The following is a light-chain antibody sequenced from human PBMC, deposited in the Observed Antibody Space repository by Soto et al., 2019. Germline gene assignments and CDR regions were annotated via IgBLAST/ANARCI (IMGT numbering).Light chain of an antibody. Sequence: QSVLTQPASVSGSPGQSIAISCTGTSSDVGAYNSVSWYQQYPGKAPKLMIHDVTNRPSGVSDRFSGSKSGNTASLTISGLQAEDEADYYCSSYTRSSSYVFGSGPKVTGL. J-gene: IGLJ1*01. CDR3: SSYTRSSSYV. V-gene: IGLV2-14*01. CDR2: DVT. CDR1: SSDVGAYNS.